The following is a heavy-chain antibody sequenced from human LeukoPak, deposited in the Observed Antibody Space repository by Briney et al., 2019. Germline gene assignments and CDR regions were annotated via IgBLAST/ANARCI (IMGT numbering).Heavy chain of an antibody. Sequence: GGSLRLSCAASGFTFSTYSMNWVRQAPGKGLEWVSYISSSSSTIYYADSVKGRFTISRDNGKNSLYLHMNSLRAEDTAVYYCARVSSGWYYFDYWSQGTLVTVSS. J-gene: IGHJ4*02. CDR3: ARVSSGWYYFDY. CDR1: GFTFSTYS. CDR2: ISSSSSTI. D-gene: IGHD6-19*01. V-gene: IGHV3-48*01.